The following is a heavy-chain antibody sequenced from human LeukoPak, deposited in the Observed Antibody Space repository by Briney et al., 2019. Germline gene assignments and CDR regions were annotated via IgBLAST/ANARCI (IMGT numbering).Heavy chain of an antibody. Sequence: GGSLRLSCAVSGFTFSSYYMHWVRQAPGKGLVWVSRINSDGRSTSYADSVKGRFTISRDNAKNTLYLQMNSLKTEDTAVYYCTRAQFGVVQNWFDPWGQGTLVTVSS. CDR1: GFTFSSYY. V-gene: IGHV3-74*01. D-gene: IGHD3-3*01. J-gene: IGHJ5*02. CDR2: INSDGRST. CDR3: TRAQFGVVQNWFDP.